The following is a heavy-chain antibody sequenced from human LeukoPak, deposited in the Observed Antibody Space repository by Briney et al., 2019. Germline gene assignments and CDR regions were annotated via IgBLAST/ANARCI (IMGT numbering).Heavy chain of an antibody. CDR1: GFTFSSYA. V-gene: IGHV3-23*01. CDR3: AKDRSYYDSSGYIYYFDY. J-gene: IGHJ4*02. Sequence: GGSLRLSCAASGFTFSSYAMSWVRQAPGKGLEWVSGISGSGVSTYYADSVRGRFTISRDNSKNTLYLQMNSLRAEDTAVYYCAKDRSYYDSSGYIYYFDYWGQGTLVTVSS. D-gene: IGHD3-22*01. CDR2: ISGSGVST.